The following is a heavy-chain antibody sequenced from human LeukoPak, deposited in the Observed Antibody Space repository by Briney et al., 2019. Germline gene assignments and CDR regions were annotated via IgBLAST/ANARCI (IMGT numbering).Heavy chain of an antibody. CDR3: AKAEGTGYCSSTSCYRGSSAFDI. CDR2: ISGSGGST. D-gene: IGHD2-2*02. J-gene: IGHJ3*02. Sequence: GGSLRLSCAASGFTFSSYAMSWVRQAPGKGLEWVSAISGSGGSTYYADSVKGRFTISRDNSKNTLYLQMNSLRAEDTAVYYCAKAEGTGYCSSTSCYRGSSAFDIWGQGTMVTVSS. V-gene: IGHV3-23*01. CDR1: GFTFSSYA.